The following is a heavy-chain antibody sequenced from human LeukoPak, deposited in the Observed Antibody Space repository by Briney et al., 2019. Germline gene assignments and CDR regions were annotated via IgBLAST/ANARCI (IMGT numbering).Heavy chain of an antibody. V-gene: IGHV3-53*01. D-gene: IGHD6-19*01. Sequence: PGGSLRLSCAASGFTVSSNYMSWVRQAPGKGLEWVSVIYSGGSTYYADSVKGRFTISRDNSKNTLYLQMNSLRAEDTAVYYCARVTRPYTYSSGWSAIDYWGQGTLVTVSS. J-gene: IGHJ4*02. CDR3: ARVTRPYTYSSGWSAIDY. CDR2: IYSGGST. CDR1: GFTVSSNY.